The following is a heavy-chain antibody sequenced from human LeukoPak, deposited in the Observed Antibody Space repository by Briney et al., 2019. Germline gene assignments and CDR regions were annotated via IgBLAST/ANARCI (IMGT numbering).Heavy chain of an antibody. V-gene: IGHV1-8*01. J-gene: IGHJ6*02. CDR1: GYTFTSYD. CDR3: ACRYCSSTSCYSFMAV. Sequence: GASVKVSCKASGYTFTSYDINWVRQATGRGLEWMGWMNPNSGNTGYAQKFQGRVTMTRNTSISTAYMELSSLRSEDTAVYYCACRYCSSTSCYSFMAVWGQGTTVTVSS. D-gene: IGHD2-2*01. CDR2: MNPNSGNT.